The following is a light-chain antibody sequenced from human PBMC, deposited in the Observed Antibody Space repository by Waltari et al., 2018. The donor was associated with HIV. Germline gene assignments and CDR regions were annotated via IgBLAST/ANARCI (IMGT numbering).Light chain of an antibody. CDR3: QQYNSYPYT. Sequence: DIQMTQSPSTLSASVGDRVTITCRASQSISNWLAWYQQKPGKAPKIMIYKASTLESGVPLRFSGSGSGTEFALTITSLQRDDFATYFCQQYNSYPYTFGQGTKVE. V-gene: IGKV1-5*03. CDR2: KAS. CDR1: QSISNW. J-gene: IGKJ2*01.